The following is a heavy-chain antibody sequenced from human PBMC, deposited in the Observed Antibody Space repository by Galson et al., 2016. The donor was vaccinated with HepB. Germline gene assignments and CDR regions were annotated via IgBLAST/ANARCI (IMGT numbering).Heavy chain of an antibody. CDR2: FITVLGTT. CDR1: GGSFSSYI. J-gene: IGHJ4*02. V-gene: IGHV1-69*13. D-gene: IGHD2-2*01. CDR3: TRDRGQYYAL. Sequence: SVKVSCKAPGGSFSSYIISWVRQAPGQGLEWMGEFITVLGTTNYAQIFRDRVTITADESTSTVYMDLTSLRSEDTAVYFCTRDRGQYYALWGQGTLVTVSS.